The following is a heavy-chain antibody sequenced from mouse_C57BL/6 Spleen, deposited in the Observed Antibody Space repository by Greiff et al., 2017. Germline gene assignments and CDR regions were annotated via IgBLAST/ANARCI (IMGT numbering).Heavy chain of an antibody. D-gene: IGHD2-2*01. CDR3: ARFGYANAMDY. CDR1: GYTFTSYW. J-gene: IGHJ4*01. Sequence: VPLQQSGAELVRPGSSVKLSCKASGYTFTSYWMHWVKQRPIQGLEWIGNIDPSDSETHYNQKFKDKATLTVDKASSTAYMQLSSLTAEDSAVYYCARFGYANAMDYWGQGTSVTVAS. CDR2: IDPSDSET. V-gene: IGHV1-52*01.